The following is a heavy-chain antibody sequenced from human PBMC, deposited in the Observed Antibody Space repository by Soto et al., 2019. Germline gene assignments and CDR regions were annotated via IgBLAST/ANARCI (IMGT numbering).Heavy chain of an antibody. Sequence: SGPTLVNPTQTLTLTCTFSGFSFTTSEVGVGWIRQPPGKAQEWLAVIYWDDDKRYRISLRNRLTITKDTSKNLVVLRMTNMDPADTAPYYCVRRAAGHFSGWDNGYIDYWGQGLLVTVSS. CDR3: VRRAAGHFSGWDNGYIDY. V-gene: IGHV2-5*02. CDR1: GFSFTTSEVG. J-gene: IGHJ4*02. CDR2: IYWDDDK. D-gene: IGHD3-3*02.